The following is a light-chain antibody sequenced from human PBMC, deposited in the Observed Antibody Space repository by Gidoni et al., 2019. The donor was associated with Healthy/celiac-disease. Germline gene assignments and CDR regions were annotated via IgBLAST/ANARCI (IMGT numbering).Light chain of an antibody. CDR1: QGISSY. CDR3: QQYYSYPPGA. J-gene: IGKJ1*01. V-gene: IGKV1-8*01. CDR2: AAS. Sequence: AIRMTPSPSSFSASTGDRVTITCRASQGISSYLAWYQQKPGKAPKLLIYAASTLQSGVPSRFSGSGSGTDLTLTISCLQSEDFATNYCQQYYSYPPGAFGQGTKVEIK.